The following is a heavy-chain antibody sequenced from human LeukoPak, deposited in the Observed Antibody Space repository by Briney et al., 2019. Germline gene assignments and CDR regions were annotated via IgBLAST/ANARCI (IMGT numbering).Heavy chain of an antibody. CDR2: ISYDGSNK. Sequence: GGSLRLSCAASGFTFSSYAMHWVRQAPGKGLEWVAVISYDGSNKYYADSVKGRFTISRDNSKNTLYLQMNSLRAEDTAVYYCARDRRYSYGLDYWGQGTLVTVSS. D-gene: IGHD5-18*01. V-gene: IGHV3-30*04. J-gene: IGHJ4*02. CDR3: ARDRRYSYGLDY. CDR1: GFTFSSYA.